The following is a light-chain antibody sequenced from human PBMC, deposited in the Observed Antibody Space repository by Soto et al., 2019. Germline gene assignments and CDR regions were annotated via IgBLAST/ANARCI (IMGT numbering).Light chain of an antibody. CDR2: GAT. CDR1: QSFSIL. J-gene: IGKJ1*01. CDR3: QQYNNWPRT. V-gene: IGKV3-15*01. Sequence: EIGMTQSPSTLSGSPGERSTLSCRASQSFSILLAWYQHKPGQAPRLLIHGATTRATGIPARFSGSGSGTEFTLTISSLQSEDFAVYYCQQYNNWPRTFGQGTKGDIK.